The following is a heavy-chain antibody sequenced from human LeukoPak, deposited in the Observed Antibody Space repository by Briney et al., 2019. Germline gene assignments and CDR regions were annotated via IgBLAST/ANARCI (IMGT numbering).Heavy chain of an antibody. V-gene: IGHV3-7*01. Sequence: PGGSLRLSCAASAFTFSSYWMSWVRQAPGKGLEWVANIKQDGSEKYYVDSVKGRFTISRDNAKNSLYLQMNSLRAEDTAVYYCAREYAVIIPVFDYWGQGTLVTVSS. CDR3: AREYAVIIPVFDY. CDR2: IKQDGSEK. D-gene: IGHD3-3*01. J-gene: IGHJ4*02. CDR1: AFTFSSYW.